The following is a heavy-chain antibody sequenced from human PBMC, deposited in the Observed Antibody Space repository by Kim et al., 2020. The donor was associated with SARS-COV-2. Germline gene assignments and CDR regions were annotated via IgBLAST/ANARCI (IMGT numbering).Heavy chain of an antibody. Sequence: ASVKVSCKASGYTFTSYGISWVRQAPGQGLEWMGWISAYNGNTNYAQKLQGRVTMTTDTSTSTAYMELRSLRSDDTAVYYCAREVSPYYYDSSGYYPHDAFDIWGQGTMVTVSS. CDR2: ISAYNGNT. D-gene: IGHD3-22*01. V-gene: IGHV1-18*01. CDR3: AREVSPYYYDSSGYYPHDAFDI. CDR1: GYTFTSYG. J-gene: IGHJ3*02.